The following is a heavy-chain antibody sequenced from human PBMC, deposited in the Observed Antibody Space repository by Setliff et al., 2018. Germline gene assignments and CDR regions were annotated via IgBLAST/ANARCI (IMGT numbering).Heavy chain of an antibody. J-gene: IGHJ6*03. CDR2: IDWDGDK. D-gene: IGHD1-7*01. Sequence: SGPTLVNPTQTLTLTCTFSGFSLTTSGTCVTWIRQPPGKALEWLARIDWDGDKYYNTSLRTRLTLSKDTSKNQVFLTMTNMDPVDTATYYCARSRYELPHYYFDYWGKGTTVTVSS. CDR3: ARSRYELPHYYFDY. CDR1: GFSLTTSGTC. V-gene: IGHV2-70*11.